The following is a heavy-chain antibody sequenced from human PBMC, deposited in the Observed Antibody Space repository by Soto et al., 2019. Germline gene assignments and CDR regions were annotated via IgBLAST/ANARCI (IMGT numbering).Heavy chain of an antibody. D-gene: IGHD6-19*01. Sequence: GGSLRLSCAASGFTFSNAWMNWVRQAPWKGLEWVGRIKSKTDGGTTDYAAPVKGRFTISRDDSKNTLYLQMNSLKTEDTAVYYCTTEVQSSGWNNYYYYGMDVWGKGTTVTVSS. J-gene: IGHJ6*04. CDR3: TTEVQSSGWNNYYYYGMDV. CDR1: GFTFSNAW. CDR2: IKSKTDGGTT. V-gene: IGHV3-15*07.